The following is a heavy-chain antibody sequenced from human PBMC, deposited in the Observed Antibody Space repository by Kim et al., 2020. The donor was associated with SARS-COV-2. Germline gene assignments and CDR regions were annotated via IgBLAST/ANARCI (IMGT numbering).Heavy chain of an antibody. CDR1: GGSIGRSY. Sequence: SETLSLTCTVSGGSIGRSYWSWIRQTAGKGLEWIGRISTSGTTNYNPSLRSRVTMLLDTSKNQFSLKLNSVTAADTAVYYCASGTAAAERSSYYYIDLWGKGTTATVSS. D-gene: IGHD6-13*01. V-gene: IGHV4-4*07. CDR3: ASGTAAAERSSYYYIDL. CDR2: ISTSGTT. J-gene: IGHJ6*03.